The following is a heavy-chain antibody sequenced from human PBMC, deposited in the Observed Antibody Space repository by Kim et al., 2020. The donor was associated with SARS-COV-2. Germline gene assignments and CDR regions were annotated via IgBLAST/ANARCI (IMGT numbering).Heavy chain of an antibody. CDR1: GGSISSGGYS. D-gene: IGHD3-16*01. V-gene: IGHV4-30-2*01. CDR3: AKGDGPPGGYFDY. CDR2: IYHSGST. J-gene: IGHJ4*02. Sequence: SETLSLTCAVSGGSISSGGYSWSWIRQPPGKGLEWIGYIYHSGSTYYNPSLKSRVTISVDRSKNQFSLKLSSVTAADTAVYYCAKGDGPPGGYFDYWGQGTLVNVSS.